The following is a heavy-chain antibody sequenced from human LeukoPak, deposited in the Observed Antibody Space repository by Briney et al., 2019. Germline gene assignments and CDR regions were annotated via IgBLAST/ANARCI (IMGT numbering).Heavy chain of an antibody. CDR2: ISGSDDRT. CDR1: GFTFSNYA. D-gene: IGHD5-24*01. J-gene: IGHJ4*02. V-gene: IGHV3-23*01. Sequence: GGSLRLSCAASGFTFSNYAMSWVRQTPGKGLEWVSAISGSDDRTYYADSVKGRFTISRDNSENTLYLQMNSLRAEDTAVYYCAKGDPIYYFDYWGQGTLVTVSS. CDR3: AKGDPIYYFDY.